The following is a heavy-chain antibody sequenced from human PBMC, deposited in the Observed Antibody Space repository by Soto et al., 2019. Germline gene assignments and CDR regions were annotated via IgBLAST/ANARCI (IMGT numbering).Heavy chain of an antibody. V-gene: IGHV4-39*01. Sequence: PSETLSLTCTVSGGYISSSVYYWGWIRQPPGKGLEWIGNIYYSGSTYYNPSLKSRVTISVDTSKNQFSLKLSSVAAADTAVYYCARGHSSGYSRSFDYWGQGTLVTVSS. CDR3: ARGHSSGYSRSFDY. J-gene: IGHJ4*02. D-gene: IGHD3-22*01. CDR1: GGYISSSVYY. CDR2: IYYSGST.